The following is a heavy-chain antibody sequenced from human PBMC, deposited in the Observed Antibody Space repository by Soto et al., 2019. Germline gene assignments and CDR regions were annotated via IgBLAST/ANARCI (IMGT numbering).Heavy chain of an antibody. CDR1: GASIISNDW. D-gene: IGHD6-19*01. Sequence: SETLSLTCSVCGASIISNDWWIWIRQIPGKGLEWIGEIFHSGRTNYSPSFKSRVTISVDTSKSQFSLEMTSVTAADTAVYYCARANLRSGWTFDHWGQGSPVTVS. CDR2: IFHSGRT. J-gene: IGHJ4*02. CDR3: ARANLRSGWTFDH. V-gene: IGHV4-4*02.